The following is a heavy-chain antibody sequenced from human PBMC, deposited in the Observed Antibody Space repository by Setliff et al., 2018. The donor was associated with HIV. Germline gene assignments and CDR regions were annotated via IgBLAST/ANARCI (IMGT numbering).Heavy chain of an antibody. D-gene: IGHD3-3*01. Sequence: ASVKVSCKASGGTFSNYAIHWVRQAPGQGLEWMGWINPNGGYTNYAQKFLGRVTMTQDTSFTTAYLELSRLGSDDTAVYYCAADNYNCNSFDSWGQGSLVTVSS. CDR2: INPNGGYT. J-gene: IGHJ4*02. CDR1: GGTFSNYA. CDR3: AADNYNCNSFDS. V-gene: IGHV1-2*02.